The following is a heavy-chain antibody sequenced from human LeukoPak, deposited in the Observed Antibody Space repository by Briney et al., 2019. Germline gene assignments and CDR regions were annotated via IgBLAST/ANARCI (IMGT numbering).Heavy chain of an antibody. J-gene: IGHJ4*02. D-gene: IGHD2-2*01. V-gene: IGHV3-23*01. Sequence: PGGSLRLSCAASGFTFSSYGMSWVRQAPGKGLEWVSAISGSGGSTYYADSVKGRFTISRDNSKNTLYLQMNSLRAEDTAVYYCAKMGSIVVVPAAIISQPDYWGQGTLVTVSS. CDR1: GFTFSSYG. CDR3: AKMGSIVVVPAAIISQPDY. CDR2: ISGSGGST.